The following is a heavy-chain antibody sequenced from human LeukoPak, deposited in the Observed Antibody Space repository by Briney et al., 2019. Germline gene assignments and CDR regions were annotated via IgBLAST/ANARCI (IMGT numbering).Heavy chain of an antibody. V-gene: IGHV4-31*03. CDR2: IYYSGST. J-gene: IGHJ5*02. Sequence: SQTLSLTCTVSGGSISSGSYYWSWIRQHPGKGLEWIGYIYYSGSTYYNPSLKSRVTISVDTSKNQFSLKLSSVTAADTAVYYCARVAAMAGYNWFDPWGQGTLVTVSS. CDR3: ARVAAMAGYNWFDP. CDR1: GGSISSGSYY. D-gene: IGHD5-18*01.